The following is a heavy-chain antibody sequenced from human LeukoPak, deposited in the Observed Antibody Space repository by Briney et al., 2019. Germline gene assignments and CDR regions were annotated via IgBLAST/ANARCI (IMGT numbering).Heavy chain of an antibody. CDR2: IYTSGST. Sequence: SETLSLTCTVSGGSIRSYYWSWIRQPPGKGLEWIGYIYTSGSTNYNPSLKSRVTISVDTSKNQFSLKLSSVTAADTAVYYCAMSYCSSTSCSPYYFDYWGQGTLVTVSS. CDR1: GGSIRSYY. V-gene: IGHV4-4*09. D-gene: IGHD2-2*01. J-gene: IGHJ4*02. CDR3: AMSYCSSTSCSPYYFDY.